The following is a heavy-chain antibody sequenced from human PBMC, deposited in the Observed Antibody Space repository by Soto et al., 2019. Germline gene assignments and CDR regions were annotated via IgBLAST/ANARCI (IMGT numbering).Heavy chain of an antibody. V-gene: IGHV3-74*01. CDR3: ARGGAMGVDH. D-gene: IGHD1-26*01. Sequence: RGSLRLSCTASGFFFNDKWMHWVRQAPGKGLVWVARIDGHSGTTNYADSVRGRFTISRDNAKNTVYLHLNTLTDEDTAVYYCARGGAMGVDHWGQGTLVTVSS. CDR1: GFFFNDKW. J-gene: IGHJ4*02. CDR2: IDGHSGTT.